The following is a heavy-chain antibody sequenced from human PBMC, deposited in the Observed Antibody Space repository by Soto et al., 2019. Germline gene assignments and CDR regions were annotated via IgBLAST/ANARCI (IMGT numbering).Heavy chain of an antibody. J-gene: IGHJ4*02. V-gene: IGHV4-39*07. CDR1: GGSISSGPYS. CDR3: ARVPDY. CDR2: FYYSGRT. Sequence: SETLSLTCSVSGGSISSGPYSWGWIRQPPGKGLEWIGTFYYSGRTFYNPSLESRVTISVDRSKNQFSLKVSSVTAADTAVYYCARVPDYWGQGTLVTVSS.